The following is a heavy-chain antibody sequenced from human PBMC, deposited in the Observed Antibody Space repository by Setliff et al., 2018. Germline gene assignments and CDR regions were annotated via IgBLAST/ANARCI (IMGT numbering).Heavy chain of an antibody. V-gene: IGHV4-61*01. CDR2: IYHNGNT. CDR1: GGSITSGSYY. CDR3: ARDRTAYSYGLDV. Sequence: SQTLSLTCAVSGGSITSGSYYWSWIRQTPGKGLQWIGYIYHNGNTNFNPSLKSRVNMSIDTSKNQFALNLKSVAAADTAVYYCARDRTAYSYGLDVWGQGTTVTVSS. J-gene: IGHJ6*02. D-gene: IGHD5-18*01.